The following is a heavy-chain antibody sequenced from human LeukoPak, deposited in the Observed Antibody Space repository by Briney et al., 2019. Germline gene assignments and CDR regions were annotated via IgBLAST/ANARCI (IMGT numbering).Heavy chain of an antibody. Sequence: SETLSLTCTVSGYSISGGYYWGWIRQPPGKGLEWIGSIYHSGSTYYNPSLKSRVAISVDTSKNQFSLKLSSVTAADTALYYCARHSRTYYDILTGPYGGYFDFWGQRTLVTVSS. CDR3: ARHSRTYYDILTGPYGGYFDF. CDR2: IYHSGST. J-gene: IGHJ4*02. V-gene: IGHV4-38-2*02. D-gene: IGHD3-9*01. CDR1: GYSISGGYY.